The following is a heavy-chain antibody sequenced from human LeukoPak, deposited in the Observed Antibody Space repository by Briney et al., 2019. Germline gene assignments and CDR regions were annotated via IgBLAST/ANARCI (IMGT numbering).Heavy chain of an antibody. V-gene: IGHV3-23*01. CDR3: AKGAVSFTQFDY. J-gene: IGHJ4*02. Sequence: GESLKISCAASGFTFSSYAMSWVRQAPGKGLEWVSAISGSGGSTYYADSVKGRFTISRDNSKNTLYLQMNSLRAEDTAVYYCAKGAVSFTQFDYWGQGTLVTVSS. D-gene: IGHD6-19*01. CDR1: GFTFSSYA. CDR2: ISGSGGST.